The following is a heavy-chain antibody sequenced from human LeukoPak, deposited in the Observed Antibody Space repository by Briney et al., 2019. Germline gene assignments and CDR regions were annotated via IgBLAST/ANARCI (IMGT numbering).Heavy chain of an antibody. D-gene: IGHD1-26*01. CDR1: GFTFSSYW. Sequence: PGGSLRLSCAASGFTFSSYWMSWVRQAPGKGLEWVSAISGGGGNTYYADSVKGRFTISRDNSKNTLYLQMNSLRAEDTAVYYCGKNRYSGSLSPFDIWGQGTMVTVSS. CDR3: GKNRYSGSLSPFDI. J-gene: IGHJ3*02. CDR2: ISGGGGNT. V-gene: IGHV3-23*01.